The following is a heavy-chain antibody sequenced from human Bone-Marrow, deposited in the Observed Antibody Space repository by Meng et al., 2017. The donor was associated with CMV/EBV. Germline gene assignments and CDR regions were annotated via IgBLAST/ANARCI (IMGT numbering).Heavy chain of an antibody. CDR1: GFTFSSYE. Sequence: GEPLKISCAASGFTFSSYEMNWVRQAPGKGLEWVSYISSSGSTIYYADSVKGRFTISRDNAKNSLYLQMNSLRVEDTAVYYCARGGLYDILTGYGRGVGLMDVWGQGTTVTVSS. J-gene: IGHJ6*02. D-gene: IGHD3-9*01. CDR2: ISSSGSTI. V-gene: IGHV3-48*03. CDR3: ARGGLYDILTGYGRGVGLMDV.